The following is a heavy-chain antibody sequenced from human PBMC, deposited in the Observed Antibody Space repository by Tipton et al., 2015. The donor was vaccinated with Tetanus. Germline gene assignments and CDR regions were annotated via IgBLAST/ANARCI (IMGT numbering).Heavy chain of an antibody. CDR1: GFTFSSYA. V-gene: IGHV3-30-3*01. J-gene: IGHJ6*02. Sequence: CAASGFTFSSYAMHWVRQAPGKGLEWVAVISYDGSNKYYADSVKGRFTISRDNSKNTLYLQMNSLRAEDTAVYYCASRKDIVVVPAALGYYYYGMDVWGQGTTVTVSS. D-gene: IGHD2-2*01. CDR2: ISYDGSNK. CDR3: ASRKDIVVVPAALGYYYYGMDV.